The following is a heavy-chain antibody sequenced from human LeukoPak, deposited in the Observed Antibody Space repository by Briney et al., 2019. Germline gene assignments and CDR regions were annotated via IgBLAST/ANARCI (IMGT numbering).Heavy chain of an antibody. CDR2: MNPNSGNT. Sequence: GASVKVSCKASGYTFTSYDINWVRQATGQGLEWMGWMNPNSGNTGYAQKFQGRVTMTRDTSISTAYMELSSLRSEDTAVYYCATQRDIYCSSTSCYTSPHFDYWGQGTLVTVSS. D-gene: IGHD2-2*01. J-gene: IGHJ4*02. V-gene: IGHV1-8*01. CDR1: GYTFTSYD. CDR3: ATQRDIYCSSTSCYTSPHFDY.